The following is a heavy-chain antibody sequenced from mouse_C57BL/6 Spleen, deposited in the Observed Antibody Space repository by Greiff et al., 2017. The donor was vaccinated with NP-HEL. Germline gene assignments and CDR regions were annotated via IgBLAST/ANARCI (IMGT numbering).Heavy chain of an antibody. J-gene: IGHJ4*01. Sequence: QVQLQQSGPELVKPGASVKISCKASGYAFSSSWMNWVKQRPGKGLEWIGRIYPGDGDTNYNGKFKGKATLTADKSSSTAYMQLSSLTSEDSAVYFCASLYYGSSYDAMDYWGQGTSVTVSS. CDR3: ASLYYGSSYDAMDY. CDR2: IYPGDGDT. V-gene: IGHV1-82*01. CDR1: GYAFSSSW. D-gene: IGHD1-1*01.